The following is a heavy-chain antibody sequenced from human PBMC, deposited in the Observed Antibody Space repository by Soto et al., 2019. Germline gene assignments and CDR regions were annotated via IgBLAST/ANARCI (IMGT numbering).Heavy chain of an antibody. CDR2: ISYDGSNK. CDR1: GFTFSSYA. CDR3: ARGYDILTGYYWVALGSYFDY. J-gene: IGHJ4*02. V-gene: IGHV3-30*09. Sequence: VGSLRLSCAASGFTFSSYAMHWVRQAPGKGLEWVAVISYDGSNKYYADSVKGRFAISRDNSKNTLYLQMNSLRAEDTAVYYCARGYDILTGYYWVALGSYFDYWGQGTLVTVSS. D-gene: IGHD3-9*01.